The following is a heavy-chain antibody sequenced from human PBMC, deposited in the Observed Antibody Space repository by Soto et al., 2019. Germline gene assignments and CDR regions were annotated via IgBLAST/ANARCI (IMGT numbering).Heavy chain of an antibody. J-gene: IGHJ3*02. D-gene: IGHD6-13*01. CDR1: GDSVSSNSAA. CDR3: ARGASSSWYVVGAFAI. V-gene: IGHV6-1*01. CDR2: TYYRSKWYN. Sequence: PSQTLSLTCAISGDSVSSNSAAWNWIRQSPSRGLEWLGRTYYRSKWYNDYAVSVKSRITINPDTSKNQFSLQLNSVTPEDTAVYYCARGASSSWYVVGAFAIWGQGTMVTVSS.